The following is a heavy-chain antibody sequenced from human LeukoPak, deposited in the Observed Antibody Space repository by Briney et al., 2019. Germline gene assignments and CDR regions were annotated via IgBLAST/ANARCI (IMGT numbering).Heavy chain of an antibody. CDR2: IYSSGNT. CDR3: ARQQGRFLEWVNFDY. CDR1: GGSISSYS. Sequence: SETLSLTCTVSGGSISSYSWSWIRQPAGKGLEWIGRIYSSGNTDYNPSLKSRVTMSEDTSKDQFSLKLRSVTAADTAVYYCARQQGRFLEWVNFDYWGQGTLVTVSS. D-gene: IGHD3-3*01. J-gene: IGHJ4*02. V-gene: IGHV4-4*07.